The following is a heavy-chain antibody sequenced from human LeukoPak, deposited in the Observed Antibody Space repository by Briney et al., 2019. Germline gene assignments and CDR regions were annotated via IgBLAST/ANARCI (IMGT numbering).Heavy chain of an antibody. Sequence: PGGSLRLSCAASGFTFSGSAMHWVRQASGKGLEWVGRIRSKANSYATAYAASVKGSFTISRDDSKNTAYLQMNSLKTEDTAVYYCSVFRSSSRDYYYYYMDVWGKGTTVTVSS. CDR1: GFTFSGSA. D-gene: IGHD6-6*01. CDR2: IRSKANSYAT. CDR3: SVFRSSSRDYYYYYMDV. V-gene: IGHV3-73*01. J-gene: IGHJ6*03.